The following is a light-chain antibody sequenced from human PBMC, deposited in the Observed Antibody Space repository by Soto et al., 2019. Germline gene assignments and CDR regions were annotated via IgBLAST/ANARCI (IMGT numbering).Light chain of an antibody. CDR1: QSINSN. J-gene: IGKJ1*01. Sequence: EIVMTQSPATLSVSPGERATLSCRASQSINSNLAWYQQKPGQAPRLLIYGASTRATGFPARFSGSGSGTEFTLTISSLQSEDFAFYYCQQYNNWPRAFGQGTQVEIK. V-gene: IGKV3-15*01. CDR2: GAS. CDR3: QQYNNWPRA.